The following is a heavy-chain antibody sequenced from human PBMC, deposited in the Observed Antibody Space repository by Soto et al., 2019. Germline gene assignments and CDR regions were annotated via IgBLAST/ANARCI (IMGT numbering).Heavy chain of an antibody. J-gene: IGHJ4*02. CDR2: IKEDGSEK. Sequence: GESLRLSCAASGFSFSTFWMTWVRQAPGKGLEWVANIKEDGSEKYYVDSVKGRFTISRDNAKNSLYLEMSSLRAEDTAVYYCMRSYSYWGQGTLVTVSS. D-gene: IGHD2-21*01. CDR1: GFSFSTFW. V-gene: IGHV3-7*03. CDR3: MRSYSY.